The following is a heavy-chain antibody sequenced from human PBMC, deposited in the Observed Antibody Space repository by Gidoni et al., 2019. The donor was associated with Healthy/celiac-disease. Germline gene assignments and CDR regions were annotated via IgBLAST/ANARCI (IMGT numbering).Heavy chain of an antibody. J-gene: IGHJ4*02. CDR3: ARDGLGYYYGSGSYSDY. D-gene: IGHD3-10*01. CDR1: GFTFSSYS. CDR2: ISSSSSYI. Sequence: EVQLVESGGGLVKPGGSLRLSCAASGFTFSSYSMNWVRQAPGKGLEWVSSISSSSSYIYYADSVKGRFTIARDNAKNSLYLQMNSLRAEDTAVYYWARDGLGYYYGSGSYSDYWGQGTLVTVSS. V-gene: IGHV3-21*01.